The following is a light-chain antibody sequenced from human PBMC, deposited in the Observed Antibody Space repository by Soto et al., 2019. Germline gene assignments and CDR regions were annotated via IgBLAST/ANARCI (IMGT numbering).Light chain of an antibody. CDR1: SSDVGGYNY. J-gene: IGLJ1*01. Sequence: SALTQPPSASGSPGQSVTISCTGTSSDVGGYNYVSWYQQHPGKAPKLIISEVSKRPSGVPDRFSGSKSGNTASLTVSGXQAEDESDYYCTSHAGSNNYVFGTGTKVTVL. V-gene: IGLV2-8*01. CDR2: EVS. CDR3: TSHAGSNNYV.